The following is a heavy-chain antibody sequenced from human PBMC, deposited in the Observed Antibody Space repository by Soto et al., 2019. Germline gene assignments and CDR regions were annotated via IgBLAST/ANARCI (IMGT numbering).Heavy chain of an antibody. CDR3: AKLYSLSSTFIDH. V-gene: IGHV3-23*01. D-gene: IGHD1-26*01. J-gene: IGHJ4*02. Sequence: GGSLRLSCAGSGFTFSSYAMSWVRQAPGKGLEWVSGISGSSYSTYYADSVKGRLTVSRDNSQNTLYLQMNSLRAEDTAVYYCAKLYSLSSTFIDHWGQGTLVTVSS. CDR1: GFTFSSYA. CDR2: ISGSSYST.